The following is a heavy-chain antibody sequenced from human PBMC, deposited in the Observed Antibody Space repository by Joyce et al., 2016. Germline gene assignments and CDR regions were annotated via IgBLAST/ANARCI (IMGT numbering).Heavy chain of an antibody. Sequence: QVQVQESGPGLVKPSQTLSLTCTVSGGSVSSGGYYWTWVRQRPGKGLELIGYIYYSGKTDSNPSLKSRVTISVDTSKNHLSLRLSSVTAADTALYYCARGIRGPEAFDIWGQGTMVTVSS. CDR3: ARGIRGPEAFDI. D-gene: IGHD3-10*01. CDR2: IYYSGKT. V-gene: IGHV4-31*03. J-gene: IGHJ3*02. CDR1: GGSVSSGGYY.